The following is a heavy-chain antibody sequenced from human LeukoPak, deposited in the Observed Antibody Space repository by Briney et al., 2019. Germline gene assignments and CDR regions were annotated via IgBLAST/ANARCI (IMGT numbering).Heavy chain of an antibody. Sequence: PSETLSLTCAVYGGSFSGYYWGWIRQPPGKGLEWIGSIYYSGSTYYNPSLKSRVTISVDTSKNQFSLKLSSVTAADTAVYYCARVDTAMAAYYYYYMDVWGKGTTVTVSS. CDR1: GGSFSGYY. CDR2: IYYSGST. D-gene: IGHD5-18*01. J-gene: IGHJ6*03. CDR3: ARVDTAMAAYYYYYMDV. V-gene: IGHV4-34*01.